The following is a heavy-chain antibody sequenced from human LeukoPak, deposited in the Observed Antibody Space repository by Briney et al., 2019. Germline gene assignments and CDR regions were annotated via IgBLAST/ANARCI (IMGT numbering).Heavy chain of an antibody. CDR2: ISSSGSTI. J-gene: IGHJ4*02. D-gene: IGHD1-26*01. CDR3: ARAPSYWGALDY. V-gene: IGHV3-48*04. CDR1: GFTFSSYS. Sequence: GGSLRLSCAASGFTFSSYSMNWVRQAPGKGLEWVSYISSSGSTIYYADSVKGRFTISRDNAKNSLYLQMNSLRAEDTAVYYCARAPSYWGALDYWGQGTLATVSS.